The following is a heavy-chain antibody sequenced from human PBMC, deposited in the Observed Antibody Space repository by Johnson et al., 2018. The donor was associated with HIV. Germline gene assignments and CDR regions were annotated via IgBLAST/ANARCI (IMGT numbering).Heavy chain of an antibody. CDR3: AKAGQMVAATSAFDI. D-gene: IGHD2-15*01. CDR2: ISSSGSTK. Sequence: QVQLVESGGGLVKPGGSLRLSCAASGFTFSDHYMSWIRQAPGKGLEWVSYISSSGSTKYYTDSLKGRLTISRDNAKNSLYLQMNSLRAEDTAVYYCAKAGQMVAATSAFDIWGQGTMVTVSS. J-gene: IGHJ3*02. CDR1: GFTFSDHY. V-gene: IGHV3-11*04.